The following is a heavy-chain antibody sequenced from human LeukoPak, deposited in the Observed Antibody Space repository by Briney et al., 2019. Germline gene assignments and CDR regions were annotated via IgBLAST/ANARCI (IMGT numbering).Heavy chain of an antibody. D-gene: IGHD2-21*02. J-gene: IGHJ4*02. CDR2: FDPENGER. Sequence: GASVKVSCKVSGHTLSELPMYWVRQAPGEGLEWMGGFDPENGERIYAQKFRGRVTMTEDTSTNTAYMELSSLRSDDTAVYYCATEVTSIVPDYWGQGTLVTVSS. CDR1: GHTLSELP. V-gene: IGHV1-24*01. CDR3: ATEVTSIVPDY.